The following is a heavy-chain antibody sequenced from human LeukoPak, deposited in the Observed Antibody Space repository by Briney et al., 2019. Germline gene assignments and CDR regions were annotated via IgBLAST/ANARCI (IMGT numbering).Heavy chain of an antibody. J-gene: IGHJ4*02. V-gene: IGHV4-34*01. CDR3: ARQQLVPYFDY. D-gene: IGHD6-13*01. CDR2: INYSGST. Sequence: SETLSLTCAVYGGSFSGYYWSWIRQPPGKVLEWIGEINYSGSTNYNPSLKSRVTVSVDTSKNQFSLKLSSVTAADTAVYYCARQQLVPYFDYWGQGTLVTVSS. CDR1: GGSFSGYY.